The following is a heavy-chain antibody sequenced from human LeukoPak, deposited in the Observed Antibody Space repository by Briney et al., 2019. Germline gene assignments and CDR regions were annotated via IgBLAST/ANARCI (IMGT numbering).Heavy chain of an antibody. CDR2: INTNTGNP. CDR1: GYTFTSYA. D-gene: IGHD1-1*01. CDR3: ARDGYTGTTIAYYFDY. Sequence: ASVKVSCKASGYTFTSYAMNWVRQAPGQGLEWMGWINTNTGNPTYAQGFTGRFVFSLDTSVSTAYLQISSLKAEDTAVYYCARDGYTGTTIAYYFDYWGQGTLVTVSS. V-gene: IGHV7-4-1*02. J-gene: IGHJ4*02.